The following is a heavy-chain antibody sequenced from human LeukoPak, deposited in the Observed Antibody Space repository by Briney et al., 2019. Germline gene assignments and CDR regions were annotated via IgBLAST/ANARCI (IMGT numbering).Heavy chain of an antibody. CDR3: ARARSGSYSSLDY. V-gene: IGHV3-21*01. J-gene: IGHJ4*02. CDR2: ISSSSSYI. Sequence: PGGSLRLSCAASGFTFSSYSMNWVRQAPGKGLEWVSSISSSSSYIYYADSVKGRFTISRDNAKNSLYLQMNSLRAEDTAVYYCARARSGSYSSLDYWGQGTLVTVSS. CDR1: GFTFSSYS. D-gene: IGHD1-26*01.